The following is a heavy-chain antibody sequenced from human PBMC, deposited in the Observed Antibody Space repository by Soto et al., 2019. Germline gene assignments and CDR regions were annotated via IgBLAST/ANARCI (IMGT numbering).Heavy chain of an antibody. D-gene: IGHD7-27*01. J-gene: IGHJ5*02. V-gene: IGHV4-59*08. CDR1: GGSISSTY. CDR2: IYYSGST. CDR3: ARHALGWFDP. Sequence: QVQLQESGPGLVKPSETLSLTCTVSGGSISSTYWSWIRQPPGKGLEWIGYIYYSGSTNYNPSLKSRVTISVDTSKNQFSLKLSSVTAADTAVYYCARHALGWFDPWGQGTLVTVSS.